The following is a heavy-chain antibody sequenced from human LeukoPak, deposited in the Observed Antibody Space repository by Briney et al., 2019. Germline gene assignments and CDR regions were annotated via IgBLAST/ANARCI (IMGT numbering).Heavy chain of an antibody. CDR3: ARGRFSYGYPYYFDY. D-gene: IGHD5-18*01. J-gene: IGHJ4*02. Sequence: SETLSLTCTVSGGSVSSGSYYWSWIRQPPGKGLEWIGYIYYSESTNYNPSLKSRVTISVDTSKNQFSLKLSSVTAADTAVYYCARGRFSYGYPYYFDYWGQGTLVTVSS. CDR1: GGSVSSGSYY. V-gene: IGHV4-61*01. CDR2: IYYSEST.